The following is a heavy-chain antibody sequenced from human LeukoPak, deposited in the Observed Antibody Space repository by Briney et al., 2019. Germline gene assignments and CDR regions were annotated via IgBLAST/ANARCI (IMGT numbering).Heavy chain of an antibody. Sequence: GASVKVSCKASGYTFTNYYIHWVRQAPGQGLEWMGIINPTGGSASYAQKFQGRVSMTSDTCTSTLHLELSSLRSEDTAVYYCARDRSGSRWRWFDPWGQGTLVTVSS. CDR3: ARDRSGSRWRWFDP. V-gene: IGHV1-46*01. D-gene: IGHD6-13*01. CDR1: GYTFTNYY. CDR2: INPTGGSA. J-gene: IGHJ5*02.